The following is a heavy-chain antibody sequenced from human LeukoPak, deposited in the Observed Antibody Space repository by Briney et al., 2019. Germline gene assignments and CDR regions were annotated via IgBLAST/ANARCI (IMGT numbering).Heavy chain of an antibody. D-gene: IGHD3-22*01. J-gene: IGHJ6*02. CDR2: IIPIFGTA. Sequence: SVKVSCKASGGTFSSYAISWVRQAPGQGLEWMGGIIPIFGTANYAQKFQGRVTITADESTSTAYMELSSLRSEDTAVYYCARGYYDSSGYYYVYAHYGMDVWGQGTTVTVSS. CDR3: ARGYYDSSGYYYVYAHYGMDV. V-gene: IGHV1-69*13. CDR1: GGTFSSYA.